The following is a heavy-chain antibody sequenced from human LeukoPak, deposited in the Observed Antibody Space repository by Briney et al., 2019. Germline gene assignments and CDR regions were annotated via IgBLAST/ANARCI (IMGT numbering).Heavy chain of an antibody. CDR2: INHSRCT. CDR1: GGSITAYY. CDR3: AREDYYFDS. V-gene: IGHV4-34*01. Sequence: PSETLSLTCSVYGGSITAYYWSWIRQPPGKGLEWIGEINHSRCTKYNPSLESRVTILLDASKNEFYLNLSSVTAADTAVYYWAREDYYFDSWGQGTLVTVSS. J-gene: IGHJ4*02.